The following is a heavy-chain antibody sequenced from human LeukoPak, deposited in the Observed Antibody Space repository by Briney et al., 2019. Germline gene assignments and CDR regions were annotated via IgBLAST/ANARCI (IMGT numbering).Heavy chain of an antibody. V-gene: IGHV1-8*03. CDR2: MNPNSGNT. D-gene: IGHD4-11*01. J-gene: IGHJ6*03. CDR3: ARDPNTYSNYYYMDV. Sequence: ASVKVSCKASGYTFTSYDINWVRQATGQGLEWMGWMNPNSGNTGYAQKFQGRVTITRNTSISTAYMELRSLRSDDTAVYYCARDPNTYSNYYYMDVWGKGTTVTVSS. CDR1: GYTFTSYD.